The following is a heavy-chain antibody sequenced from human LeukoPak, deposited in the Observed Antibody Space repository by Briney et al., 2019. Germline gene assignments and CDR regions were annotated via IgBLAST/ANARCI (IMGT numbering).Heavy chain of an antibody. CDR3: ARDRDSSGYYEGSADY. J-gene: IGHJ4*02. Sequence: GGSLRLSCAASGFTFSRYAMHWVRQAPGKGLEWVSSISSSSSYIYYADSVKGRFTISRDNAKNSLYLQMNSLRAEDTAVYYCARDRDSSGYYEGSADYWGQGTLVTVSS. CDR2: ISSSSSYI. V-gene: IGHV3-21*01. D-gene: IGHD3-22*01. CDR1: GFTFSRYA.